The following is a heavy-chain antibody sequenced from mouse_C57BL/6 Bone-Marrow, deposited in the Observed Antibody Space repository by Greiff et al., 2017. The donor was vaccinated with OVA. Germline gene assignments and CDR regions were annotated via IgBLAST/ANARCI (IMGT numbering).Heavy chain of an antibody. CDR3: ASPPYYSNYRVYYYAMDY. CDR2: IDPANGNT. Sequence: EVMLVESVAELVRPGASVKLSCTASGFNIKNTYMHWVKQRPEQGLEWIGRIDPANGNTKYAPKFQGKATITADPSSNTAYLPLSSLTSEDTAIYYCASPPYYSNYRVYYYAMDYWGQGTSVTVSS. J-gene: IGHJ4*01. V-gene: IGHV14-3*01. CDR1: GFNIKNTY. D-gene: IGHD2-5*01.